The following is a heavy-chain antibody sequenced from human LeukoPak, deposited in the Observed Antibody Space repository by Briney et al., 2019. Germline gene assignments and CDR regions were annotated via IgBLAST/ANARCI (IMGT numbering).Heavy chain of an antibody. D-gene: IGHD3-10*02. J-gene: IGHJ4*02. Sequence: SETLSLTCAVSGYSISSGYYWGWIRQPPGKGLEWIGSIYHSGSTYYNPSLKSRVTISVDTSKNQFSLKLSSVTAADTAVYYCARDVPGFDYWGQGTLVTVSS. CDR2: IYHSGST. V-gene: IGHV4-38-2*02. CDR3: ARDVPGFDY. CDR1: GYSISSGYY.